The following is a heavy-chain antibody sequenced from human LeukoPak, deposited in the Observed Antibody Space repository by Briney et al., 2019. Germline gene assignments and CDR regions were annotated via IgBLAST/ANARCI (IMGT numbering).Heavy chain of an antibody. V-gene: IGHV3-9*01. D-gene: IGHD2-21*02. Sequence: AGRSLRLSCAASGFTFDDYAMHWVRQAPGKGLEWVSGISYNSDTIAYADSVKGRFTISRDNAKNSLYLRMNSLRAEDTALYYCAKDYCGGDCYSGWYFDLWGRGTLVTVSS. CDR2: ISYNSDTI. CDR1: GFTFDDYA. CDR3: AKDYCGGDCYSGWYFDL. J-gene: IGHJ2*01.